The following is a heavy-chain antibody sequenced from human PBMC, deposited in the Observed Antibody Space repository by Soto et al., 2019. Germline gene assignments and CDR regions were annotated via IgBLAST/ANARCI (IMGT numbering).Heavy chain of an antibody. D-gene: IGHD2-21*02. Sequence: QVQLVQSGAEVKKPGSSVKVSCKASGGTFSSYAISWVRQAPGQGLEWMGGIIPIFGTANYAQKFQGRVTITADESTSTAYMELSSLRSEDTAVYYCARSDSAAYCGGDCYSQLDYWGQGTLVTVSS. CDR1: GGTFSSYA. CDR2: IIPIFGTA. V-gene: IGHV1-69*12. CDR3: ARSDSAAYCGGDCYSQLDY. J-gene: IGHJ4*02.